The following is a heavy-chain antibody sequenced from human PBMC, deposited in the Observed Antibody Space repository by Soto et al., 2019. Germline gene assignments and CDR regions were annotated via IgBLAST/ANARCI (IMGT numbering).Heavy chain of an antibody. D-gene: IGHD6-6*01. J-gene: IGHJ6*02. CDR3: TTSQAARSYYYGMDV. CDR1: GFTFSNAW. V-gene: IGHV3-15*01. Sequence: GGSLRLSCAASGFTFSNAWMSWVRQAPGKGLEWVGRIKSKTDGGTTDYAAPVKGRFTISRDDSKNTLYLQMNSLKTEDTAVYYCTTSQAARSYYYGMDVWGQGTTVTV. CDR2: IKSKTDGGTT.